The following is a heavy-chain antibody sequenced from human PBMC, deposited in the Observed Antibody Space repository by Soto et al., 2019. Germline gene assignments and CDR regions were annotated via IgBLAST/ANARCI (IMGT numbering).Heavy chain of an antibody. D-gene: IGHD6-13*01. CDR1: GGSFSGYY. Sequence: SETLSLTCAVYGGSFSGYYWSWIRQPPGKGLEWIGEINHSGSTNYNPSLKSRVTISVDTSKNQFSLKLSSVTAADTAVYYCARSSLAAAGTGNWFDPWGQGTLVTVS. CDR2: INHSGST. J-gene: IGHJ5*02. V-gene: IGHV4-34*01. CDR3: ARSSLAAAGTGNWFDP.